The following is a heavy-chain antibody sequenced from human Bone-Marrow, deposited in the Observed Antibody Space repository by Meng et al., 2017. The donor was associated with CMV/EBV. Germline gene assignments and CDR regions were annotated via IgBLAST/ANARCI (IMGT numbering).Heavy chain of an antibody. CDR1: GFTFSSYA. D-gene: IGHD6-19*01. V-gene: IGHV3-21*04. CDR2: ISSSSYI. Sequence: GGSLRLSCAASGFTFSSYAMSWVRQAPGKGLEWVSSISSSSYIYYADSVKGRFTISRDNAKNSLYLQMNSLRAEDTAVYYWASEIGIAAHRPVEWLVLQYYYYGMDVWGQGTTVTVSS. CDR3: ASEIGIAAHRPVEWLVLQYYYYGMDV. J-gene: IGHJ6*02.